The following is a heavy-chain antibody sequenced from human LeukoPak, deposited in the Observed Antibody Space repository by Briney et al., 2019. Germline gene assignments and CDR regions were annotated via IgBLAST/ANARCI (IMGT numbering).Heavy chain of an antibody. Sequence: ASVKVSCKASGGTFSSYAISWVRQAPGQGLEWIGGIIPIFGTANYAQKFQSRVTITADKSTSTAYMELSSLRSEDTAVYYCARVAGSGSYYSDYWGQGTLVTVSS. CDR1: GGTFSSYA. CDR3: ARVAGSGSYYSDY. V-gene: IGHV1-69*06. J-gene: IGHJ4*02. D-gene: IGHD3-10*01. CDR2: IIPIFGTA.